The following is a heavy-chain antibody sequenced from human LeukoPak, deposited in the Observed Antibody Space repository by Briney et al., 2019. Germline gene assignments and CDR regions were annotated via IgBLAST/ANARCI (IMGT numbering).Heavy chain of an antibody. V-gene: IGHV3-30-3*01. Sequence: PGRSLRLSCAASGFTFSSYAMHWVRQAPGKGLEWVAVISYDGSNKYYADSVKGRFTISRDNSKNTLYLQMNSLRAEDTAVYYCARAGRFLESKEPGYYYYMDVWGKGTTVTVSS. J-gene: IGHJ6*03. D-gene: IGHD3-3*01. CDR2: ISYDGSNK. CDR1: GFTFSSYA. CDR3: ARAGRFLESKEPGYYYYMDV.